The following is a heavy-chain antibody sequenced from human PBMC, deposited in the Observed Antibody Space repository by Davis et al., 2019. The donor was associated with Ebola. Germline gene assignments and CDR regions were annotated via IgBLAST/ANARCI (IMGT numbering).Heavy chain of an antibody. CDR2: IYPGDSDT. CDR1: GYSFTSYW. Sequence: KVSCKGSGYSFTSYWIGWVRQMPGKGLEWMGIIYPGDSDTRYSPSFQGQVTISADKSISTAYLQWSSLKASDTAMYYCASLTEIGLEKNAFDIWGQGTMVTVSS. V-gene: IGHV5-51*01. CDR3: ASLTEIGLEKNAFDI. J-gene: IGHJ3*02. D-gene: IGHD3-3*01.